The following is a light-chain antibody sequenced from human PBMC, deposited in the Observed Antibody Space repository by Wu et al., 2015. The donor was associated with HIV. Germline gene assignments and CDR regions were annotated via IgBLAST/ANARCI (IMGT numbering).Light chain of an antibody. Sequence: DIQLTQSPSFLSASVGDRVTITCRASQDISFYLAWYQQKPGEAPQLLIYAASTLQSAIPSRFSGSGSGTEFTLTISSLQPEDFATYYCLQHNSYPWTFGQGTKVEIK. J-gene: IGKJ1*01. V-gene: IGKV1-9*01. CDR1: QDISFY. CDR3: LQHNSYPWT. CDR2: AAS.